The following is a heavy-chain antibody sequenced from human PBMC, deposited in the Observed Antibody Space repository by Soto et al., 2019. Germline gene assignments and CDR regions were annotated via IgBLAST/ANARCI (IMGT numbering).Heavy chain of an antibody. D-gene: IGHD5-12*01. CDR2: IKQDGSEK. V-gene: IGHV3-7*03. Sequence: GGSLRLSCAASGFTFSSYWMSWVRQAPGKGLEWVANIKQDGSEKYYVDSVTRRFNISREHAKNLLYLQMNRLGAEETVLYYGAGDRSGYDDFDIWGQGTMVTVSS. CDR1: GFTFSSYW. J-gene: IGHJ3*02. CDR3: AGDRSGYDDFDI.